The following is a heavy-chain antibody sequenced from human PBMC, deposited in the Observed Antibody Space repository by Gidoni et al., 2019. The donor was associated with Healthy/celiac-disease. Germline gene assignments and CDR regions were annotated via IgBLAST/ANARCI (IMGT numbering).Heavy chain of an antibody. Sequence: QVTLRESGPALVKPTQTLTLTCTFSGFSLSTSGMCVSWIRQPPGKALEWLALIDWDDDKYYSTSLKTRLTISKDTSKNQVVLTMTNMDPVDTATYYCARMSPGGGYYNVRYFDYWGQGTLVTVSS. J-gene: IGHJ4*02. V-gene: IGHV2-70*01. CDR3: ARMSPGGGYYNVRYFDY. CDR2: IDWDDDK. D-gene: IGHD3-9*01. CDR1: GFSLSTSGMC.